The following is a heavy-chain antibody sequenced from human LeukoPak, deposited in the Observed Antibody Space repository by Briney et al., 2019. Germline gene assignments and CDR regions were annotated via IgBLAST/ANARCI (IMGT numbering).Heavy chain of an antibody. CDR2: ISWGGGST. D-gene: IGHD2-15*01. V-gene: IGHV3-43*01. Sequence: PGKGLEGVSPISWGGGSTYYADSVKGRFTISRDNSKNSLYLQMNSLRTEDTALYYCAKDGCSGGSCYSNYYYGMDVWGQGTTVTVSS. J-gene: IGHJ6*02. CDR3: AKDGCSGGSCYSNYYYGMDV.